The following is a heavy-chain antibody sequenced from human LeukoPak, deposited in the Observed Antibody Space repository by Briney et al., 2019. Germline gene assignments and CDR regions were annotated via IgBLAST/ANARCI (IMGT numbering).Heavy chain of an antibody. CDR3: ARHGFSSSWSDLRFDY. D-gene: IGHD6-13*01. CDR1: GGSISSYY. CDR2: MHYSGST. J-gene: IGHJ4*02. Sequence: SETLSLTCTVSGGSISSYYWGWIRQPPGKGLEWIGSMHYSGSTYYNPSLKSRVTISINTSKNQFSLKLSSVTAADTAVYYCARHGFSSSWSDLRFDYWGQGTLVTVSS. V-gene: IGHV4-39*01.